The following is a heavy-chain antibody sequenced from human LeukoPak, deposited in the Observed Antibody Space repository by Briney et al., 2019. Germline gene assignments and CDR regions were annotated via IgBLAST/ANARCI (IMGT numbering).Heavy chain of an antibody. V-gene: IGHV1-2*02. D-gene: IGHD6-13*01. CDR1: GYTFTGYY. CDR3: ARGGRAGVVWGYSDY. J-gene: IGHJ4*02. CDR2: INPNSGDT. Sequence: ASVKVSCKASGYTFTGYYIHWVRQAPGRGLEWIGWINPNSGDTNYAQKFQGRVTMTSDTSTSTVYMDLSSLTSEDTAVYYCARGGRAGVVWGYSDYWGQGTLVTVSS.